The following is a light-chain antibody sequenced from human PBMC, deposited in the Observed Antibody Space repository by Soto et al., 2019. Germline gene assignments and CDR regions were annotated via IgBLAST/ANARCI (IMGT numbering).Light chain of an antibody. Sequence: EIVLTQSPATLSLSPGERATPSCRASQSVSGHLAWYQQKPGQAPRLIISGASFRATGIPARFSGTGSGTEFTLTIRSLKSEDFAVDYCHQYHYWWTFGQGTKGDIK. CDR2: GAS. J-gene: IGKJ1*01. CDR1: QSVSGH. CDR3: HQYHYWWT. V-gene: IGKV3-15*01.